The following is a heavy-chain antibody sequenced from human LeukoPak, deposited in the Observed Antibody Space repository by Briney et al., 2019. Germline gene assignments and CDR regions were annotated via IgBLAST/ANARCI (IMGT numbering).Heavy chain of an antibody. CDR1: GFTFSSYG. J-gene: IGHJ6*02. Sequence: GGSLRLSCAASGFTFSSYGMHWVRQAPGKGLEWVAVISYDGSNKYYADSVKGRFTISRDNSKNTLYLQMNSLRAEDTAVYYCARDRMITSRKYGMDVWGQGTTVTVSS. CDR2: ISYDGSNK. CDR3: ARDRMITSRKYGMDV. V-gene: IGHV3-30*03. D-gene: IGHD3-16*01.